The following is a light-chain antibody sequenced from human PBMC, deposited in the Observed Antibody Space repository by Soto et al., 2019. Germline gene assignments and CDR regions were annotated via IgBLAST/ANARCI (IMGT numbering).Light chain of an antibody. CDR1: QSVSIL. CDR3: QRIT. V-gene: IGKV3D-15*01. J-gene: IGKJ5*01. CDR2: GAS. Sequence: EIVMTQSPATLSVSPGERATLSCRASQSVSILLAWYQQKPGQAPRLLIYGASRRATGVPDRFSGSGSGTDFILTISRLEPEDFAVYYCQRITFGQGTRLEIK.